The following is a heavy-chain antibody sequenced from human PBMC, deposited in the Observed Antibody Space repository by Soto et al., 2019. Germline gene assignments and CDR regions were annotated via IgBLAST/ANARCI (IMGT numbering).Heavy chain of an antibody. Sequence: SVKVSCKASGFTFTSSAMQWVRQARGQRLEWIGWIVVGSGNTNYAQKFQERVTITRDMSTSTAYMELSSLRSEDTAVYYCAADIYWNYRNWFDPWGQGTLVTVSS. V-gene: IGHV1-58*02. D-gene: IGHD1-7*01. CDR3: AADIYWNYRNWFDP. CDR1: GFTFTSSA. CDR2: IVVGSGNT. J-gene: IGHJ5*02.